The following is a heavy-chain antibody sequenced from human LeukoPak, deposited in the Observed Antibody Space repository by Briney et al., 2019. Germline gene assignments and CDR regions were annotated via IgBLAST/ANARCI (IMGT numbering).Heavy chain of an antibody. V-gene: IGHV4-39*07. D-gene: IGHD5-24*01. J-gene: IGHJ2*01. CDR1: GGSISSSSYY. CDR2: IYYSGST. CDR3: ARRRDGYNGNWYFDL. Sequence: SETLSLTCTVSGGSISSSSYYWGWIRQPPGKGLEWIGSIYYSGSTYYNPSLKSRVTISVDTSKNQFSLKLSSVTAADTPVYYCARRRDGYNGNWYFDLWGRGTLVTVSS.